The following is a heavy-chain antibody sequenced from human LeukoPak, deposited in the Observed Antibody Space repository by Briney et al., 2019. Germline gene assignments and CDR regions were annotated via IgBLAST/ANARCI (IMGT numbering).Heavy chain of an antibody. V-gene: IGHV4-34*01. D-gene: IGHD3-10*01. CDR2: SKHSGGS. J-gene: IGHJ4*02. CDR1: GGSFSGYY. Sequence: MSSETLSLTCAVYGGSFSGYYWSWIRQPPGKGLEWIGESKHSGGSNYNPSLKGRVTISVDTSKNQFSLKLTSVTAADTAVYCCARGQWEVRGVIITHFDYWGQGSLVTVSS. CDR3: ARGQWEVRGVIITHFDY.